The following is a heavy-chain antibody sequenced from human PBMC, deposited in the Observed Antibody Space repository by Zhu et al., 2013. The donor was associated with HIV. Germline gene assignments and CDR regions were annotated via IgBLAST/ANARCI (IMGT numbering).Heavy chain of an antibody. V-gene: IGHV1-2*02. CDR2: INPNSGGT. J-gene: IGHJ3*02. CDR3: AREGWIYAFDI. CDR1: GYTFSGYC. D-gene: IGHD2-2*03. Sequence: QVQLVQSGAEVKKPGASVKVSCKASGYTFSGYCLHWVRQAPGQGLEWMGWINPNSGGTNYAQNFQGRVTMTRDTSISTAYMELSRLRSDDTAVYYCAREGWIYAFDIWGQGTMVTVSS.